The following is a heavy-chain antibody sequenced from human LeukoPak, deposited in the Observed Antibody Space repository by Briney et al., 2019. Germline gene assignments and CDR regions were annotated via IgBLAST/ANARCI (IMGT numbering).Heavy chain of an antibody. D-gene: IGHD3-16*02. V-gene: IGHV4-4*07. CDR1: GGSFSGHY. CDR2: IYTSGST. CDR3: AREGNGPDVWGSYPPWYFDY. J-gene: IGHJ4*02. Sequence: PSETLSLTCAVYGGSFSGHYWSWIRQPAGKGLEWIGRIYTSGSTNYNPSLKSRVTISVDTSKNQFSLKLSSVTAADTAVYYCAREGNGPDVWGSYPPWYFDYWGQGTLVTVSS.